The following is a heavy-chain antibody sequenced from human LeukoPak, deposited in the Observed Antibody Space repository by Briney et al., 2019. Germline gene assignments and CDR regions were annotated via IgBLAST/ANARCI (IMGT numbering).Heavy chain of an antibody. Sequence: GASVKVSCKPSGYTFTGHYIHWVRQAPGQGLEWMGWINPNNGGTNYAQKFQGRVIMARDTSVSTAYMELSSLRSDDTAVYYCARVGSVYDFWSGYFPYYFDYWGQGTLVTVSS. CDR1: GYTFTGHY. D-gene: IGHD3-3*01. J-gene: IGHJ4*02. CDR2: INPNNGGT. CDR3: ARVGSVYDFWSGYFPYYFDY. V-gene: IGHV1-2*02.